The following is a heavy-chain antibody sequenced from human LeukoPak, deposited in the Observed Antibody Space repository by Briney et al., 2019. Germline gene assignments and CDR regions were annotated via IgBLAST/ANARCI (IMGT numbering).Heavy chain of an antibody. V-gene: IGHV3-30*02. CDR2: IRHDGSNR. Sequence: PGGSLRLSCVASGFTFSSYGMHWVRQAPGKGLEWVAFIRHDGSNRYHVDSVKGRFTISRDNSKNTLYLQMNSLRAEDTAVYYCAKELIGFATLDYWGQGTLVTVSS. D-gene: IGHD3-10*01. J-gene: IGHJ4*02. CDR1: GFTFSSYG. CDR3: AKELIGFATLDY.